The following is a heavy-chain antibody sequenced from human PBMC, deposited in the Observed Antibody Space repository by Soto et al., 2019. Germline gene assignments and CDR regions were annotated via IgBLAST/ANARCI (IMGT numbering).Heavy chain of an antibody. J-gene: IGHJ4*02. Sequence: PGGSLRLSCAASGFTFSSYAMHWVRQAPGKGLEWVAVISYDGSNKYYADSVKGRFTISRDNSKNTLYLQMNSLRAEDTAVYYCARARRHSSSPPLHDHFDYWGQGTLVTVSS. CDR1: GFTFSSYA. D-gene: IGHD6-6*01. CDR3: ARARRHSSSPPLHDHFDY. CDR2: ISYDGSNK. V-gene: IGHV3-30-3*01.